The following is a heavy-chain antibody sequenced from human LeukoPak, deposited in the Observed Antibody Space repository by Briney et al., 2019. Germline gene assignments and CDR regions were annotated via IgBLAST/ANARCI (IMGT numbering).Heavy chain of an antibody. V-gene: IGHV3-23*01. D-gene: IGHD3-10*01. Sequence: GGSLRLSCAASGFTFSSCAMSWVRQAPGKGLEWVSAISDSGAYTYYADSVKGRFTISRDNSKNTLYLQMNSLRPEDTAVYYCAKEGDYYGSGSYRDGFDIWGQGTRATVSS. CDR2: ISDSGAYT. CDR3: AKEGDYYGSGSYRDGFDI. CDR1: GFTFSSCA. J-gene: IGHJ3*02.